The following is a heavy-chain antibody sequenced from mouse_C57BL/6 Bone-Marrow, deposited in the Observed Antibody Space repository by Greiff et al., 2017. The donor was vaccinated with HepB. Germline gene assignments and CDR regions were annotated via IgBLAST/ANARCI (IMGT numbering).Heavy chain of an antibody. CDR3: ARGGAPPGYYYDY. CDR2: ISDGGSYT. Sequence: EVQVVESGGGLVKPGGSLKLSCAASGFTFSSYAMSWVRQTPEKRLEWVATISDGGSYTYYPDNVKGRFTISRDNAKNNLYLQMSHLKSEDTAMYYCARGGAPPGYYYDYWGQGTTLTVSS. J-gene: IGHJ2*01. D-gene: IGHD3-1*01. CDR1: GFTFSSYA. V-gene: IGHV5-4*01.